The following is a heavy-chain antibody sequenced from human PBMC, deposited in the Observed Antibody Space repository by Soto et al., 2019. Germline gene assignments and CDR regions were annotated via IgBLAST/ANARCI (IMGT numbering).Heavy chain of an antibody. Sequence: SETLSLTCAVSGGPITTTTWWAWVRLPPGKGLEWIGELHHDGTTNYNPSLESRITMSLDKSNNHFSLKLTSVTAADTAIYYCATQTIYYGMDVWGQGTTVTVSS. CDR1: GGPITTTTW. CDR3: ATQTIYYGMDV. J-gene: IGHJ6*02. D-gene: IGHD3-3*01. V-gene: IGHV4-4*02. CDR2: LHHDGTT.